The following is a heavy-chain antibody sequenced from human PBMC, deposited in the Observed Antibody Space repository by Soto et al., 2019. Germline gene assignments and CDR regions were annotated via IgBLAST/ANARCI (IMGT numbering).Heavy chain of an antibody. V-gene: IGHV1-58*02. D-gene: IGHD5-12*01. J-gene: IGHJ3*02. CDR2: IVVGSGNT. CDR3: AADLTGYSGYDSILGAFDI. Sequence: ASVKVSCKASGFTFTSSAMQWVRQARGQRLEWIGWIVVGSGNTNYAQKFQERVTITRDMSTSTAYMELSSLRSEDTAVYYCAADLTGYSGYDSILGAFDIWGQGTMVTVSS. CDR1: GFTFTSSA.